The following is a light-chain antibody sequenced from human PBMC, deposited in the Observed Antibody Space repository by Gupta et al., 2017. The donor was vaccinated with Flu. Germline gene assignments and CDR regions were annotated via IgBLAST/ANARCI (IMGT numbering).Light chain of an antibody. J-gene: IGKJ4*01. V-gene: IGKV1-39*01. CDR1: QSISSY. CDR3: QQSYSTLQT. Sequence: DIQMTQSPSSLSASVGDRVTITCRASQSISSYLNWYQQKPGKAPKLLIYAASSLQSGVPSRFSGSGSGTDFTLTISRLQPEDFATYYCQQSYSTLQTFGGGTKLEIK. CDR2: AAS.